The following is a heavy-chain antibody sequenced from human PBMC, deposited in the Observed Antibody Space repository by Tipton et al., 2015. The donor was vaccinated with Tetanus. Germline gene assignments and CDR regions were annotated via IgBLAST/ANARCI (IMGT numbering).Heavy chain of an antibody. CDR1: GGSISSGDYY. V-gene: IGHV4-30-4*01. CDR2: TYYSGGT. D-gene: IGHD3-10*01. CDR3: ARSFRPRRITMVRGALGYFDY. J-gene: IGHJ4*02. Sequence: TLSLTCTVSGGSISSGDYYWSWIRQPPGKGLEWIGYTYYSGGTYYNPPLKSRVTISVDTSKSQFSLKLSSVTAADTAVYYCARSFRPRRITMVRGALGYFDYWGQGTLVTVSS.